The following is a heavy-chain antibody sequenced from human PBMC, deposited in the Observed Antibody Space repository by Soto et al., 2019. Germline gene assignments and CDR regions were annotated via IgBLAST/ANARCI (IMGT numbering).Heavy chain of an antibody. Sequence: LGESLKISCKGSGYSFTSYWISWVRQMPGKGLEWMGRIDPSDSYTNYSPSFQGHVTISADKSISTAYLQWSSLKASDTAMYYCAIGGIGYCSSTSCLRHYYGMDVWGQGTTVTVSS. CDR2: IDPSDSYT. D-gene: IGHD2-2*01. CDR1: GYSFTSYW. CDR3: AIGGIGYCSSTSCLRHYYGMDV. J-gene: IGHJ6*02. V-gene: IGHV5-10-1*01.